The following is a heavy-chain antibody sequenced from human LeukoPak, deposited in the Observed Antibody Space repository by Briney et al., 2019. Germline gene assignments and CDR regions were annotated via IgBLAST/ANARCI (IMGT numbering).Heavy chain of an antibody. CDR2: ISSSSSYI. V-gene: IGHV3-21*01. J-gene: IGHJ4*02. CDR1: GFTFSSYS. D-gene: IGHD6-19*01. CDR3: ASQRGNSGYSSGWYGSIFDY. Sequence: GGSLRLSCAASGFTFSSYSMNWVRQAPGKGLEWVSSISSSSSYIYYADSVKGRFTISRDNAKNSLYLQMNSLRAEDTAVYYCASQRGNSGYSSGWYGSIFDYWGQGTLVTVSS.